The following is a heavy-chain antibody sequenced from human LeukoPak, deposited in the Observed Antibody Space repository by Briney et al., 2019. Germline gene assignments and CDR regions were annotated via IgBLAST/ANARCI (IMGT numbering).Heavy chain of an antibody. J-gene: IGHJ4*02. D-gene: IGHD6-13*01. CDR3: ARPWRGAAAGPVDY. V-gene: IGHV4-38-2*01. CDR2: IYYSGST. CDR1: GYSISSGYC. Sequence: RSSETLSLTCAVSGYSISSGYCWGWIQQHPGKGLEWIESIYYSGSTYYNPSLKSRVTISVDTSENQFSLNLRSVTAADTAVYYCARPWRGAAAGPVDYWGQGTLVTVPS.